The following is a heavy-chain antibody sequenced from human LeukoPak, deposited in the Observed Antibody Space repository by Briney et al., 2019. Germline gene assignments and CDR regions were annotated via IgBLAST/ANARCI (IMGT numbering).Heavy chain of an antibody. V-gene: IGHV4-39*01. Sequence: SETLSLTCTVSGGSISSSNYYWGWIRQPPGKGLEWIGSMYYSGSTYYNPSLKSRVTISVDTSKNQFSLTLSSVTAADTAVYSCVRHHAYYGNFDYWGQGTLVTVSS. J-gene: IGHJ4*02. D-gene: IGHD4-17*01. CDR2: MYYSGST. CDR1: GGSISSSNYY. CDR3: VRHHAYYGNFDY.